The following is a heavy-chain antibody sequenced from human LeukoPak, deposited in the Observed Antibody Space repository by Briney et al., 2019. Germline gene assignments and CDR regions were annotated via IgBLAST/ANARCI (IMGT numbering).Heavy chain of an antibody. J-gene: IGHJ4*02. CDR2: ISYDGSNK. V-gene: IGHV3-30*04. CDR3: ASFVMGYQPLLYGTDY. Sequence: PGGSLRLSCAASGFTFSSYAMHWVRQAPGKGLEWVAVISYDGSNKYYADSVKGRFTISRDNSKNTLYLQMNSLRAEDTAVYYCASFVMGYQPLLYGTDYWGQGTLVTVSS. CDR1: GFTFSSYA. D-gene: IGHD2-2*02.